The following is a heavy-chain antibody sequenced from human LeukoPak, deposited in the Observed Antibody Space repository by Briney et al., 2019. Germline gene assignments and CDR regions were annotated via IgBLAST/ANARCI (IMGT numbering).Heavy chain of an antibody. CDR3: AGEARGTPHSYGYIFDY. J-gene: IGHJ4*02. Sequence: PSETLSLTCTVSGGSISSSSYYWGWIRQPPGKGLEWIGSIYYSGSTNYNPSLKSRVTISVDKSKNQFSLKLSSVTAADTAVYYCAGEARGTPHSYGYIFDYWGQGTLVTVSS. V-gene: IGHV4-39*07. D-gene: IGHD5-18*01. CDR2: IYYSGST. CDR1: GGSISSSSYY.